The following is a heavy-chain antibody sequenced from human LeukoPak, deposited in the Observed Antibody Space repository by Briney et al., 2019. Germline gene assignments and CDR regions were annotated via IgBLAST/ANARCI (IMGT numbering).Heavy chain of an antibody. CDR2: IYYNGNT. CDR1: GGSISSGSYY. J-gene: IGHJ4*02. D-gene: IGHD1-26*01. CDR3: ARGLIAGATRNYYFDY. Sequence: LETLSLTCTVSGGSISSGSYYWDWIRQTPGKGLEWIGSIYYNGNTYNNPSLNSRVTISVDTSKNQFSLKLTSVTAADTAVYYCARGLIAGATRNYYFDYWGQGTLVTVSS. V-gene: IGHV4-39*07.